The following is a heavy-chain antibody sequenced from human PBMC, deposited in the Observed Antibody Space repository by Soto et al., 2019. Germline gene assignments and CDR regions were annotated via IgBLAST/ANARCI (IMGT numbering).Heavy chain of an antibody. V-gene: IGHV3-73*02. Sequence: VQLVESGGGLVQPGGSLKLSCATSGFTFRGSAIHWVRLASGKGLEWVGRIRSSANSFATAYGASVEGRFTISRDESKNPAYLQMNSLKTEDTAVYYCTRRADFGTYESHFCGQGPQVTVSS. CDR1: GFTFRGSA. J-gene: IGHJ4*02. CDR2: IRSSANSFAT. D-gene: IGHD4-4*01. CDR3: TRRADFGTYESHF.